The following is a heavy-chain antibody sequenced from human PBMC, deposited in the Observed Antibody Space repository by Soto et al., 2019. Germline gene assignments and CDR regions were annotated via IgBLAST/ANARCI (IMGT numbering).Heavy chain of an antibody. CDR2: INAGNGNT. CDR3: ARDRGIAARVGYYYGMDV. D-gene: IGHD6-6*01. Sequence: ASVKVSCKASGYTFTSYAMHWVRQAPGQRLEWMGWINAGNGNTKYSQKFQGRVTITRDTSASTAYMELSSLRSEDTAVYYCARDRGIAARVGYYYGMDVWGQGTTVTVSS. V-gene: IGHV1-3*01. J-gene: IGHJ6*02. CDR1: GYTFTSYA.